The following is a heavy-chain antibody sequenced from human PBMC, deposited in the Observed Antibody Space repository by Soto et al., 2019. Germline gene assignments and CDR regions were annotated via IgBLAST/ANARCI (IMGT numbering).Heavy chain of an antibody. Sequence: ASVKVSCKASGYTFTGYYMHWVRQAPGQGLEWMGWINPNSGGTNYAQKFQGRVTVTRDTSISTAYMELSRLRSDDTAVYYCAREGIAARPGDYWGQGTLVTVSS. D-gene: IGHD6-6*01. CDR2: INPNSGGT. V-gene: IGHV1-2*02. J-gene: IGHJ4*02. CDR3: AREGIAARPGDY. CDR1: GYTFTGYY.